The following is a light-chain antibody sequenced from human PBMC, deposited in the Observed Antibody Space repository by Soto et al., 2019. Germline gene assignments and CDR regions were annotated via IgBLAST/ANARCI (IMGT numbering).Light chain of an antibody. CDR2: DAS. V-gene: IGKV1-33*01. CDR3: QHYDDRCLV. J-gene: IGKJ5*01. CDR1: QDISNY. Sequence: VGASVTIPCPASQDISNYLNWYQQLPGKAPKLLIFDASRLETGVPSRFSGSGSGTDFTFTISSLQPEDIATYYCQHYDDRCLVFGQGTRLEIK.